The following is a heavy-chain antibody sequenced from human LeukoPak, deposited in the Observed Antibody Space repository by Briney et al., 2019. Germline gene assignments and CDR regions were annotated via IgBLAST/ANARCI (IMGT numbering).Heavy chain of an antibody. CDR1: GFTFSSYA. CDR2: ISYDGSNK. CDR3: ARTMMYYYGSGSYYSYDY. V-gene: IGHV3-30*04. D-gene: IGHD3-10*01. Sequence: GRSLRLSCAASGFTFSSYAMHWVRQAPGKGLEWVAVISYDGSNKYYADSVKGRFTISRDNSKNTLYLQMNSLRAEDTAVYYCARTMMYYYGSGSYYSYDYWGQGTLVTVSS. J-gene: IGHJ4*02.